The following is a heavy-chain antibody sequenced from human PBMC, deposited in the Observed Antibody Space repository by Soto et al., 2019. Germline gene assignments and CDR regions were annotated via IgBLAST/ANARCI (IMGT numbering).Heavy chain of an antibody. Sequence: GGSLRLSCAASGFTFSSYSMNWVRQAPGKGLEWVSSISSSSSYIYYADSVKGRFTISRDNAKNSLYLQMNSLRAEDTAVYYCARVGDRSSWYSPSGGDYGDYVGYYYYYYMDVWGKGTTVTVSS. J-gene: IGHJ6*03. D-gene: IGHD4-17*01. CDR3: ARVGDRSSWYSPSGGDYGDYVGYYYYYYMDV. V-gene: IGHV3-21*01. CDR2: ISSSSSYI. CDR1: GFTFSSYS.